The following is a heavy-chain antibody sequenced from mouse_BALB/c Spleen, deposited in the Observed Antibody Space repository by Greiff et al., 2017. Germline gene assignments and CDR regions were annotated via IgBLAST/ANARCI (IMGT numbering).Heavy chain of an antibody. D-gene: IGHD1-2*01. CDR3: ARSLLRLHLDY. J-gene: IGHJ2*01. CDR1: GYTFTSYW. V-gene: IGHV1-69*02. CDR2: IDPSDSYT. Sequence: QVQLKQPGAELVKPGASVKLSCKASGYTFTSYWMHWVKQRPGQGLEWIGEIDPSDSYTNYNQKFKGKATLTVDKSSSTAYMQLSSLTSEDSAVYYCARSLLRLHLDYWGQGTTLTVSS.